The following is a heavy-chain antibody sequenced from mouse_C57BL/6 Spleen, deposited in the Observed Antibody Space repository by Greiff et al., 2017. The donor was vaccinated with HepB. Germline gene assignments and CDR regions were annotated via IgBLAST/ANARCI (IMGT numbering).Heavy chain of an antibody. CDR3: EGLFTTVVGGYFDV. V-gene: IGHV1-82*01. CDR1: GYAFSSSW. Sequence: VKLQESGPELVKPGASVKISCKASGYAFSSSWMNWVKQRPGKGLEWIGRIYPGDGDTNYNGKFKGKATLTADKSSSTAYMQLSSLTSEDSAVYVCEGLFTTVVGGYFDVWGTGTTVTVSS. J-gene: IGHJ1*03. CDR2: IYPGDGDT. D-gene: IGHD1-1*01.